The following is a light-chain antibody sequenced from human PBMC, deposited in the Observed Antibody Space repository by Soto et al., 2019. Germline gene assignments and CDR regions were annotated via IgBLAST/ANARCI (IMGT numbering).Light chain of an antibody. J-gene: IGLJ1*01. CDR2: SNN. Sequence: QSALTQPPSASGTPGQRVTISCSGSSSNIGSNTVNWYQQLPGTAPKLLIYSNNQRPSGVPDRFSGSKSGTSASLAISGLQSEDEADYYCAAWDDSLNVLYVFGTGTXVTVL. CDR3: AAWDDSLNVLYV. V-gene: IGLV1-44*01. CDR1: SSNIGSNT.